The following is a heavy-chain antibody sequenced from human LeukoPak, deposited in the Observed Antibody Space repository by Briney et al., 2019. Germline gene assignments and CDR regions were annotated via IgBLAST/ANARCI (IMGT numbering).Heavy chain of an antibody. CDR1: GGSISSYY. D-gene: IGHD6-6*01. Sequence: SETLSLTCTVSGGSISSYYWSWIRQPPGKGLEWIGSIYYSGSTYYNPSLKSRVTISVDTSKNQFSLKLGSVTAADTAVYYCARRSSSWNAFDIWGRGTMVTVSS. V-gene: IGHV4-59*05. CDR3: ARRSSSWNAFDI. CDR2: IYYSGST. J-gene: IGHJ3*02.